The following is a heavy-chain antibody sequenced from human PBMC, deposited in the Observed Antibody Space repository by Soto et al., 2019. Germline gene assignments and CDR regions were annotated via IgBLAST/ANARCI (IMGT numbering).Heavy chain of an antibody. CDR3: ATAPRFRLRFLEGLLY. V-gene: IGHV1-24*01. CDR2: FDPEDGET. CDR1: GYTLTELS. Sequence: GASVKVSCKVSGYTLTELSMHWVRQAPGKGLEWMGGFDPEDGETIYAQKFQGRVTMTEDTSTDTAYMELSSLRSEDTAVYYCATAPRFRLRFLEGLLYWGQGTLVTVSS. D-gene: IGHD3-3*01. J-gene: IGHJ4*02.